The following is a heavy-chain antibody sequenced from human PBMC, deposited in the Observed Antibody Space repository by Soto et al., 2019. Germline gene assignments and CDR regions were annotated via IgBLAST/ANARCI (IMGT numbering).Heavy chain of an antibody. CDR2: IWFDGSYK. J-gene: IGHJ6*02. CDR1: GFTFSTYG. D-gene: IGHD6-6*01. CDR3: ARGIAARTSGHYYGMDV. V-gene: IGHV3-33*01. Sequence: LTLSCAASGFTFSTYGMVWVRQAPGKGLEWVADIWFDGSYKYYGDSVKGRFTISRDNSKNTLYLQMDRLRAEDTAVYYCARGIAARTSGHYYGMDVWGQGTTVTVSS.